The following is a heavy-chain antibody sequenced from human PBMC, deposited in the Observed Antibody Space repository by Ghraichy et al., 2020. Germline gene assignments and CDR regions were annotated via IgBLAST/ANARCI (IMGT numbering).Heavy chain of an antibody. CDR3: ARGSRVVRFYYYDGMDV. J-gene: IGHJ6*02. CDR1: GFTLSSYS. V-gene: IGHV3-48*02. Sequence: GGSLRHSCVGSGFTLSSYSMNWVRQSPGKGLQWLSYITSSSRTISYADSVKGRFTISRDTAQNSLYLQLESLRDEDTGVYFCARGSRVVRFYYYDGMDVWGQGTTVTVSS. D-gene: IGHD4-23*01. CDR2: ITSSSRTI.